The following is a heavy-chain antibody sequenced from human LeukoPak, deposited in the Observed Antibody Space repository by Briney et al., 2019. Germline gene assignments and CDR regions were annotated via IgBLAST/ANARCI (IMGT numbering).Heavy chain of an antibody. D-gene: IGHD6-19*01. CDR2: INSYNGNT. J-gene: IGHJ4*02. V-gene: IGHV1-18*01. CDR1: GYIFTSYG. CDR3: ARSPFFSSGWYPYFDY. Sequence: ASVKVSCKASGYIFTSYGISWVRQAPGQGLEWMGWINSYNGNTKYTQKVQGRVTMTIDTSTSTAYMELRSLRSDDTAVYYCARSPFFSSGWYPYFDYWGQGTLVTVSS.